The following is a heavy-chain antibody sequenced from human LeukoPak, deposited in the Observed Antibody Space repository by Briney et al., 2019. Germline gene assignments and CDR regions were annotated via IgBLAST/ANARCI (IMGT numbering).Heavy chain of an antibody. D-gene: IGHD2-21*02. J-gene: IGHJ4*02. CDR2: IYYSGAT. Sequence: SETLSLTCSVSGVSVNSRYWSWVRQPPEKGLEWIGYIYYSGATNYNPSFKSRVSISIDTPRNQFSLSLSSVTAADTAVYYCAREDPLTAHFDYWGQGTLVTVSS. V-gene: IGHV4-59*02. CDR3: AREDPLTAHFDY. CDR1: GVSVNSRY.